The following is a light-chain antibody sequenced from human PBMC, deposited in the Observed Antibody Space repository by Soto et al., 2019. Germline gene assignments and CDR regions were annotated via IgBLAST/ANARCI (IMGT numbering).Light chain of an antibody. V-gene: IGKV1-33*01. CDR1: QDIGNS. CDR3: QQYGSLPIT. Sequence: DIQMAQSPSSLSGSVGDRVTITCQASQDIGNSVNWYQQKPGKAPKLLLSAASNLETGDPLRFSASGSGTDFAFIISSLQPEDVATYFCQQYGSLPITFGQGTRLEIK. J-gene: IGKJ5*01. CDR2: AAS.